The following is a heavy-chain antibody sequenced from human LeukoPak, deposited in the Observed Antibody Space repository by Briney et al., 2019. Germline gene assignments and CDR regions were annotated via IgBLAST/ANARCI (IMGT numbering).Heavy chain of an antibody. CDR2: INHSGST. V-gene: IGHV4-34*01. Sequence: PSETLSLTCAVYGGSFSGYFWSWIRQPPGKGLEWIGEINHSGSTNYNPSLKSRVTISVDTSKNQFSLKLSSVTAADTAVYYCARRGLLLWFGELWAYWGQGTLVTVSS. J-gene: IGHJ4*02. CDR3: ARRGLLLWFGELWAY. CDR1: GGSFSGYF. D-gene: IGHD3-10*01.